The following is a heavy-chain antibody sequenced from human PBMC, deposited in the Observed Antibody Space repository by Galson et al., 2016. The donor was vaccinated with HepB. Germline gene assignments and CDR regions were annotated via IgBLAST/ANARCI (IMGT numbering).Heavy chain of an antibody. CDR2: ISSSSNYI. CDR3: ARDPRGPQVWATYFDY. D-gene: IGHD5-18*01. CDR1: GINFSSYS. J-gene: IGHJ4*02. Sequence: LRLSCAASGINFSSYSMNWVRQAPGKGLEWVSSISSSSNYIYYAESVKGRFTISRDNAKNSLYLQMNSLRAEDTAVYYCARDPRGPQVWATYFDYRGQGSLVTVSS. V-gene: IGHV3-21*01.